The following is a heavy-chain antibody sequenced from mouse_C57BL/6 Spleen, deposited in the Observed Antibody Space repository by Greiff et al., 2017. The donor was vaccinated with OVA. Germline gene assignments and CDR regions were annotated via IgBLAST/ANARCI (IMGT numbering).Heavy chain of an antibody. CDR3: APANWDGPAY. Sequence: QVHVKQSGAELARPGASVKLSCKASGYTFTSYGISWVKQRTGQGLEWIGEIYPRSGNTYYNEKFKGKATLTADKSSSTAYMELRSLTSEDSAVYFCAPANWDGPAYWGQGTLVTVSA. J-gene: IGHJ3*01. V-gene: IGHV1-81*01. CDR1: GYTFTSYG. CDR2: IYPRSGNT. D-gene: IGHD4-1*01.